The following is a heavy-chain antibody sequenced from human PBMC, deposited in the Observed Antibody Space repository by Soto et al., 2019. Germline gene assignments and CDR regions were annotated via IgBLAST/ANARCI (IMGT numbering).Heavy chain of an antibody. CDR1: GYTFTGYY. CDR3: ERAGGSGRVGYNRFDP. Sequence: QVQLVQSGAEVKKPGASVKVSCKASGYTFTGYYMHWVRQAPGQGLEWMGWINPNSGATNYAQKFQDRVTMTRDTSISTAYMELSRLRYDDTAVYYCERAGGSGRVGYNRFDPWGQGTLVTVSS. CDR2: INPNSGAT. J-gene: IGHJ5*02. V-gene: IGHV1-2*02. D-gene: IGHD3-10*01.